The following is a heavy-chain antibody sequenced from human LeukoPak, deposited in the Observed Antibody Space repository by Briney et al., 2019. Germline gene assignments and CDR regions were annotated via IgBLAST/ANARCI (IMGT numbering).Heavy chain of an antibody. D-gene: IGHD4-17*01. V-gene: IGHV1-18*01. CDR2: ISGYNGNT. Sequence: ASVKVSCKASGYTFNTYDINWVRQATGQGLEWMGWISGYNGNTNYAQKLQGRVTMTTDTSTSTAYMELTSLRSDATAVYYCAMGETVTTPPRDYWGQGTLVTVSS. CDR1: GYTFNTYD. CDR3: AMGETVTTPPRDY. J-gene: IGHJ4*02.